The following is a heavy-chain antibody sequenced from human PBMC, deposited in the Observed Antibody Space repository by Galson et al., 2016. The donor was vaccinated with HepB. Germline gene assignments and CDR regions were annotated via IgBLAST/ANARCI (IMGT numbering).Heavy chain of an antibody. J-gene: IGHJ5*02. CDR1: GGSVSSDSHY. D-gene: IGHD4-17*01. Sequence: SETLSLTCSVSGGSVSSDSHYWSWIRQPPGKGLGWIGYIYYSGSTNYNPPPKSRGTISVDTSKNQFSLKLSSVTAADTAVYYCARDQATVTTNRWFDPWGREPWSPSPQ. CDR2: IYYSGST. CDR3: ARDQATVTTNRWFDP. V-gene: IGHV4-61*01.